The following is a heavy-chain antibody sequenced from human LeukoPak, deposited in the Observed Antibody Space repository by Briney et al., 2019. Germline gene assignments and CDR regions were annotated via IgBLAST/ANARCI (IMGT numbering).Heavy chain of an antibody. Sequence: SETLSLTCSVSGGSISSSSYYWGWIRQPPGKGLQWIGSIYYSGSTYYNPSLKSRVTISVDTSKNQFSLQLNSVTPEDTAVYYCVREPGGAAYSGYDPFDSWGQGTLVTVSS. CDR1: GGSISSSSYY. D-gene: IGHD5-12*01. J-gene: IGHJ4*02. CDR3: VREPGGAAYSGYDPFDS. CDR2: IYYSGST. V-gene: IGHV4-39*02.